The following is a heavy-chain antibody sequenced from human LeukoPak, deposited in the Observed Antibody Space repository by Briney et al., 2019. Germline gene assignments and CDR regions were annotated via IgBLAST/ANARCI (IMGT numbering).Heavy chain of an antibody. D-gene: IGHD5-12*01. CDR1: GGSFSGYD. Sequence: SETLSLTCAVYGGSFSGYDWTWIRHPPGKGLEWIGEVNHSGSTNYNPSVKSRVTISVDTSKNQFSLKMRSLTAADTAIYYCARARGTVAIDYWGQGTPVTVSS. J-gene: IGHJ4*02. CDR2: VNHSGST. CDR3: ARARGTVAIDY. V-gene: IGHV4-34*01.